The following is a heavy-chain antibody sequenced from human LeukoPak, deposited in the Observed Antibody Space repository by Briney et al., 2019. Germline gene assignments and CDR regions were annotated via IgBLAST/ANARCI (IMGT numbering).Heavy chain of an antibody. Sequence: ASVKVSCKASGYTFTSCAMNWVRQAPGQGLEWMGWINTNTGNPTYAQGFTGRFVFSLDTSVSTAYLQISSLKAEDTAVYYCARSSAHYDFWSGPLHFDYWGQGTLVTVSS. CDR1: GYTFTSCA. CDR3: ARSSAHYDFWSGPLHFDY. CDR2: INTNTGNP. J-gene: IGHJ4*02. V-gene: IGHV7-4-1*02. D-gene: IGHD3-3*01.